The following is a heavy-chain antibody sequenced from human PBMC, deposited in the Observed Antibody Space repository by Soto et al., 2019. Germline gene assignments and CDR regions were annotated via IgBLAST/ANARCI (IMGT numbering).Heavy chain of an antibody. V-gene: IGHV1-8*01. CDR2: LNPKSGMT. J-gene: IGHJ4*02. CDR1: GYTFTTYD. D-gene: IGHD1-1*01. Sequence: QVQLVQSGPEVKKPGASVKVSCKASGYTFTTYDFNWVRQAPGQGLEWMGWLNPKSGMTGSAQKFQGRGTMTRDTSISTVYMELSSLRSEDTAVYYCSWVAWSPDYWGQGTLVTVSS. CDR3: SWVAWSPDY.